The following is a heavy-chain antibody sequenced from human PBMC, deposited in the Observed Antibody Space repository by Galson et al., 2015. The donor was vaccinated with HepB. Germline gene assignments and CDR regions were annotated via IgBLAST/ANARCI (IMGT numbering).Heavy chain of an antibody. J-gene: IGHJ4*02. V-gene: IGHV3-23*01. D-gene: IGHD3-16*01. CDR1: GSTFSNYA. CDR2: IGGRGRST. CDR3: ARSWGHFDW. Sequence: LRLSCAASGSTFSNYALSWVRQAPGKGLEWVSAIGGRGRSTYYADSVKGRFTISRDNSKNTLHLQMSSLRAEDTAVYYCARSWGHFDWRGQGTLVTVSS.